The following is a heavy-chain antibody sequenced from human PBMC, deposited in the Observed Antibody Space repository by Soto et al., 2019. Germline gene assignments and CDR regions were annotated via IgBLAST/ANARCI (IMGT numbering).Heavy chain of an antibody. CDR2: IWYDGSNK. CDR3: ARGPAVVGAFDI. J-gene: IGHJ3*02. D-gene: IGHD6-19*01. Sequence: QVQLVESGGGVAQPGRSLRLSCAASGFTFSSYGMHWVRQAPGKGLEWVAVIWYDGSNKYYADSVKGRFTISRDNSKNTLYLQMNSLRAEDTAVYYCARGPAVVGAFDIWGQGTMVTVSS. CDR1: GFTFSSYG. V-gene: IGHV3-33*01.